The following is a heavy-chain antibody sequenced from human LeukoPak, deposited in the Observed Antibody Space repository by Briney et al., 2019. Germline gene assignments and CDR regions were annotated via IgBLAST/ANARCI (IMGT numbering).Heavy chain of an antibody. V-gene: IGHV4-61*01. D-gene: IGHD3-22*01. Sequence: KSSETLSLTCSVSGGSVNSGNYYWSWIRQPPGKGLEWIGYIYYSGSTNYSPSLKSRVTISLDTSKNQFSLKLSSVTAADTAVYYCARHLYDSSGYYYWFDPWGQGTLVTVSS. CDR2: IYYSGST. J-gene: IGHJ5*02. CDR1: GGSVNSGNYY. CDR3: ARHLYDSSGYYYWFDP.